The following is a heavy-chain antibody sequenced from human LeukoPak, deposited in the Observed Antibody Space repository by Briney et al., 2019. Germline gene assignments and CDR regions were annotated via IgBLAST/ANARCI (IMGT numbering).Heavy chain of an antibody. Sequence: PSETLSLTCAVYGGSFSGYYWSWIRQPPGKGPEWIGEINHSGSTNYNPSLKSRVTISVDTSKNQFSLKLSSVTAADTAVYYCARELDYDSSGYYYGDWGQGTLVTVSS. CDR3: ARELDYDSSGYYYGD. D-gene: IGHD3-22*01. V-gene: IGHV4-34*01. CDR2: INHSGST. J-gene: IGHJ4*02. CDR1: GGSFSGYY.